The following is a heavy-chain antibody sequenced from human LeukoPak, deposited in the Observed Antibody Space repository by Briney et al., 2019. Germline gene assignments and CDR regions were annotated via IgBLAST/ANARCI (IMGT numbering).Heavy chain of an antibody. V-gene: IGHV4-59*01. J-gene: IGHJ5*02. CDR1: GDSISSYY. CDR2: IYYRGDT. Sequence: SETLSLTCTVSGDSISSYYWSRMRQPPGQGLEWIGHIYYRGDTNYNPSLKSRVTISLHTSKNQFSLKLTSVTPADTAVYYCASSSLYGSGSFRTWGQGTLVTVSS. CDR3: ASSSLYGSGSFRT. D-gene: IGHD3-10*01.